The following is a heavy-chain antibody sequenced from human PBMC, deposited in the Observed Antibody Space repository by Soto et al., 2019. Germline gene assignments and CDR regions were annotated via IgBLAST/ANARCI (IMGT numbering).Heavy chain of an antibody. J-gene: IGHJ4*02. V-gene: IGHV3-21*01. CDR1: GFTFSSYS. Sequence: GSLRLSCAASGFTFSSYSMNWVRQAPGKGLEWVSSISSSSSYIYYADSVKGRFTISRDNAKNSLYLQMNSLRAEDTAVYYCAGGQYSSGWHVDYWGQGTLVTVSS. D-gene: IGHD6-19*01. CDR3: AGGQYSSGWHVDY. CDR2: ISSSSSYI.